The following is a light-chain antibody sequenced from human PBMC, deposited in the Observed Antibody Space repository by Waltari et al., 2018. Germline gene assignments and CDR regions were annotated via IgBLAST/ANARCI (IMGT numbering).Light chain of an antibody. V-gene: IGKV3-11*01. CDR1: QSVTNY. CDR2: DTS. Sequence: DIVLTQSPAILSLSPGERPSLPCRASQSVTNYFAWYQQKPGQAPRLLIYDTSNRATGIPASFSGSGFGTDFTLTISILEPEDFAVYYCQQRRDWPLTFGGGTKVEIK. J-gene: IGKJ4*01. CDR3: QQRRDWPLT.